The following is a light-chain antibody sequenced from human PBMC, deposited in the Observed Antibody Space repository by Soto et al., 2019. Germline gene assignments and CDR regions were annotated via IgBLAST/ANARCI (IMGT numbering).Light chain of an antibody. CDR3: HHYTTPPYT. Sequence: EIVLTQSPGTLSLSPGERATLSCRASQSVSSYCLAWYQQRPGQAPRLLIYGTSSRATGIPDRFSGSGSGTDFTLTISGLEPEDFAVYFCHHYTTPPYTFGQGTRLEIK. CDR1: QSVSSYC. V-gene: IGKV3-20*01. J-gene: IGKJ2*01. CDR2: GTS.